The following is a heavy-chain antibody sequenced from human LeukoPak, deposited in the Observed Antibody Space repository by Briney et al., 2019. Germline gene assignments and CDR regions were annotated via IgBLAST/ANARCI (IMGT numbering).Heavy chain of an antibody. D-gene: IGHD2-8*01. Sequence: GGSLRLSCAASGFTFSDYAMHWVRQAPGKGLEWVAVISYDGSNKYYADSVKGRFTISRDNSKNTLYLQMNSLRAEDTAVYYCARDLGGPTTTGSLDYWGQGTLVTVSS. V-gene: IGHV3-30-3*01. CDR1: GFTFSDYA. CDR3: ARDLGGPTTTGSLDY. CDR2: ISYDGSNK. J-gene: IGHJ4*02.